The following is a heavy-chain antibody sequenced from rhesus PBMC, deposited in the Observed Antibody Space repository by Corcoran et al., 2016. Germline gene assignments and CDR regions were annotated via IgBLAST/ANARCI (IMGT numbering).Heavy chain of an antibody. J-gene: IGHJ4*01. CDR1: GYTFTDYY. V-gene: IGHV1-111*02. CDR3: ATLAAFDY. CDR2: VDPEDGEA. Sequence: EVQLVQSGAEVKKPGASVKIYCKASGYTFTDYYLHWVRQAPGQGLEWMGRVDPEDGEAIHAQKLQDRVTIVADTSTYTAYMELSSLRSEDTAVYYCATLAAFDYWGQGVLVTVSS.